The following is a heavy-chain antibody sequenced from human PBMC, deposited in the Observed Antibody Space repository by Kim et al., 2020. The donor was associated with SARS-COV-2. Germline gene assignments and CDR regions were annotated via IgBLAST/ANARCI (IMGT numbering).Heavy chain of an antibody. J-gene: IGHJ4*02. CDR1: GYTFTNNA. V-gene: IGHV7-4-1*02. CDR3: ARVIWGTYRYTDY. D-gene: IGHD3-16*02. Sequence: ASVKVSCKASGYTFTNNAISWVRQAPGQGLEWMGWINTDTVNPTYAQAFTRRFVFSVDTSVTTAYPQISSLEAEDTALYYCARVIWGTYRYTDYWGQGTL. CDR2: INTDTVNP.